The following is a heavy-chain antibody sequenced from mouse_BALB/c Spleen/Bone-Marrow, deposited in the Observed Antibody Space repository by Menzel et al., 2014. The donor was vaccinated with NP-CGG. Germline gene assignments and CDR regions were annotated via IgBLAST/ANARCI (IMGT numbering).Heavy chain of an antibody. V-gene: IGHV1S81*02. CDR1: GYTFTSYW. CDR2: INPSNGRI. J-gene: IGHJ1*01. Sequence: QVQLQQSRADLVKPGASVKLSCKASGYTFTSYWMQWVKQRPGQGLEWIGEINPSNGRINYNEKFKSKATLTVDKSSSAAYMQLSSLTSEDSAVYYCARKYYGSSYVWYFDVWGAGTTVTISS. D-gene: IGHD1-1*01. CDR3: ARKYYGSSYVWYFDV.